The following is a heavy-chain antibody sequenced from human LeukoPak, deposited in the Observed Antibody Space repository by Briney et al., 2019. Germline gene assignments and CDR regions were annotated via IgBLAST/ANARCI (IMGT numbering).Heavy chain of an antibody. CDR3: ARDRIAVAGGFDL. CDR2: ISSSSRTI. Sequence: GGSLRLSCAASGFTFSSYNMNWVRQAPGKGLEWVSYISSSSRTIYYADSVKGRFTISRDNSKNTLYLQMNSLRAEDTAVYYCARDRIAVAGGFDLWGRGTLVTVSS. CDR1: GFTFSSYN. J-gene: IGHJ2*01. D-gene: IGHD6-19*01. V-gene: IGHV3-48*01.